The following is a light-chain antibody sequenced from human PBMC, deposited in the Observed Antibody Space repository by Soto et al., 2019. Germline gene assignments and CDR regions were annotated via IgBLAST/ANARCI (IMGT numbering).Light chain of an antibody. CDR3: QHRSSWPLT. CDR2: GAS. V-gene: IGKV3-11*01. J-gene: IGKJ4*01. CDR1: QSVSLS. Sequence: EIVLTQSPATLSVSLGDSATLSCRASQSVSLSLAWFQMRPGQAPRLLIYGASTRATDIPARFSGGGSGADFTLTISSLEPEDFAVYYCQHRSSWPLTFGGGTKVDIK.